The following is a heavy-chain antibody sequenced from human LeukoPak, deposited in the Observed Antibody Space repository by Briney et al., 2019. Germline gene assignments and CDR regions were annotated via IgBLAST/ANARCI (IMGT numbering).Heavy chain of an antibody. CDR1: GGSISSGGYY. J-gene: IGHJ4*02. Sequence: PSETLSLTCTVSGGSISSGGYYWSWIRQHPGKGLEWIGYIYYSGSTYYNPSLKSRVTISVDTSKNQFSLELSSVTAADTAVYYCARRHQRWLQCFDYWGQGTLVTVSS. CDR2: IYYSGST. CDR3: ARRHQRWLQCFDY. V-gene: IGHV4-31*03. D-gene: IGHD5-24*01.